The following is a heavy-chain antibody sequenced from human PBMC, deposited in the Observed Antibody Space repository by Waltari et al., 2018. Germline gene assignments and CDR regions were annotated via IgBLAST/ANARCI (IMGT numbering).Heavy chain of an antibody. V-gene: IGHV1-2*02. CDR3: ARDLFPNFWSGYGFDI. CDR2: MNPKSGAT. D-gene: IGHD3-3*01. CDR1: GYTFSDYY. J-gene: IGHJ3*02. Sequence: QVHLVQSGAEVKKPGASVRVSCKTPGYTFSDYYIYWVRQATGQGLEWMGGMNPKSGATNPAQKYQGRVTMTRDTSTSTVYMELRGLTSDDTAIYYCARDLFPNFWSGYGFDIWGQGTKVTVSS.